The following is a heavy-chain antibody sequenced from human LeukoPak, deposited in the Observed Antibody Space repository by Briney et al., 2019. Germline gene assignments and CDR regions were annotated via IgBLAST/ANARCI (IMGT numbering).Heavy chain of an antibody. CDR1: GFTFSTYW. Sequence: GGSLRLSCAASGFTFSTYWMSWVRQAPGKGLELVANIKQDGSGKYYLDSVKGRFTISRDNANNSLYLQMNSLRAVDTAVYYCARVRGYTYGYYFDYWGQGTLVTVSS. CDR3: ARVRGYTYGYYFDY. J-gene: IGHJ4*02. V-gene: IGHV3-7*04. D-gene: IGHD5-18*01. CDR2: IKQDGSGK.